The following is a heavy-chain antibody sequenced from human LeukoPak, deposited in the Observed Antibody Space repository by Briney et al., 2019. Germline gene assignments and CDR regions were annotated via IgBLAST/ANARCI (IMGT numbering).Heavy chain of an antibody. J-gene: IGHJ6*02. V-gene: IGHV3-21*01. CDR1: GFTFSSYS. D-gene: IGHD4-4*01. CDR2: ISSSSSYI. Sequence: PGGSLRLSCAASGFTFSSYSMNWVRQAPGKGLEWVSSISSSSSYIYYADSVKGRFTIPRDNAKNSLYLQMSSLRAEDTAVYYCARDLLETVTDWDYYYYGMDVWGQGTTVTVSS. CDR3: ARDLLETVTDWDYYYYGMDV.